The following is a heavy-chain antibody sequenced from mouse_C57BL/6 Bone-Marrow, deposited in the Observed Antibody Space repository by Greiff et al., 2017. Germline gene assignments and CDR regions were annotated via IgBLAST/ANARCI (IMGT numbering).Heavy chain of an antibody. CDR2: IRNKANGYTT. J-gene: IGHJ2*01. Sequence: EVMLVESGGGLVQPGGSLSLSCAASGFTFTDYYMSWVRQPPGKALEWLGFIRNKANGYTTEYSASVKGRFTISRANSKSILYLQMNALRAEDSATYDCASSSYYYGSSYDYCGQGTTLTVSS. CDR3: ASSSYYYGSSYDY. D-gene: IGHD1-1*01. V-gene: IGHV7-3*01. CDR1: GFTFTDYY.